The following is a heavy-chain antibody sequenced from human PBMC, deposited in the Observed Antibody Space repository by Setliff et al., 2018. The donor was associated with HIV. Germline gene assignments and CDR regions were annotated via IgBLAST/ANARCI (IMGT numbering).Heavy chain of an antibody. J-gene: IGHJ6*03. CDR2: IKQDGSEK. D-gene: IGHD3-3*01. V-gene: IGHV3-7*03. CDR1: GFTFSSYW. Sequence: PGGSLRLSCAASGFTFSSYWMSWVRQAPGKGLEWMANIKQDGSEKYYVDSVKGRFTISRDNAKNSLYLQMNSLRAEDTAVYYCARGVLQFLEWSSSGDYYYYMDVWGKGTTVTVSS. CDR3: ARGVLQFLEWSSSGDYYYYMDV.